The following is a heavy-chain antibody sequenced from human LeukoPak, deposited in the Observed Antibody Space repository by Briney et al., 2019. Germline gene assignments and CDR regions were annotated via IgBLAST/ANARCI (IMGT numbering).Heavy chain of an antibody. CDR3: ARTYSPYYYYYGMDV. CDR2: IYNSGST. Sequence: PSETLSLTCTVSGGSISSYYWSWIRQPPGKGLEWIGYIYNSGSTNYNPSLKSRVTISVDTSKNQFSLKLSSVTAADTAVYYCARTYSPYYYYYGMDVWGQGTTVTVSS. CDR1: GGSISSYY. J-gene: IGHJ6*02. V-gene: IGHV4-59*12. D-gene: IGHD2-21*01.